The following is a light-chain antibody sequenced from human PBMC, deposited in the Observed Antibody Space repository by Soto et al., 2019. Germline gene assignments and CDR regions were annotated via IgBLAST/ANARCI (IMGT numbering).Light chain of an antibody. CDR2: DVN. CDR3: SSYTSSSTLVV. J-gene: IGLJ2*01. V-gene: IGLV2-14*01. Sequence: QSALTQPASVSRSPGQSITISCTGTSSDVRGYNYVSWYQQHPGKAPEHMMYDVNNPPSGVSNRFSGSKSGNTAPLTISGLQAEDEADYYCSSYTSSSTLVVFGGGTKLTVL. CDR1: SSDVRGYNY.